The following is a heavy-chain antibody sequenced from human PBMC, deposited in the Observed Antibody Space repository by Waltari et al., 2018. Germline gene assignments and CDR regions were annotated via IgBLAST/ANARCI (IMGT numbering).Heavy chain of an antibody. J-gene: IGHJ3*02. CDR3: AGGPSYYDSSTFAFDM. CDR1: GFTVGSNY. CDR2: IHSGGST. Sequence: EVQLVETGGGLIQPGGSLRLSCAASGFTVGSNYMGWARQAPGKGLEWVSVIHSGGSTYYADSVKGRFTIFRDSSKNTLYLQMNTLRAEDTAMYYCAGGPSYYDSSTFAFDMWGQGTMVTVSS. V-gene: IGHV3-53*02. D-gene: IGHD3-22*01.